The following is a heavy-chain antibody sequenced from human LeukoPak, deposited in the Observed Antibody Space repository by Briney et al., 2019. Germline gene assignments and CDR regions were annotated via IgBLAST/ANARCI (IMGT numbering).Heavy chain of an antibody. V-gene: IGHV4-59*01. CDR2: IYYSGST. D-gene: IGHD1-14*01. CDR3: ASGMYHYYGMDV. Sequence: PSETLSLTCTVSGGSISSYYWSWIRQPPGKGLEWIGYIYYSGSTNYNPSLKSRVTISVDTSKNQFSLKLSSVTAADTAVYYCASGMYHYYGMDVWGQGTTVTVSS. CDR1: GGSISSYY. J-gene: IGHJ6*02.